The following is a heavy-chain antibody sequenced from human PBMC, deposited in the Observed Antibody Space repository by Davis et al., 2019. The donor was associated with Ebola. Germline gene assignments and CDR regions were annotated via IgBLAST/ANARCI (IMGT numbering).Heavy chain of an antibody. V-gene: IGHV3-30-3*01. CDR2: ISYDGTNR. Sequence: GESLKISCAASGFTFSSYAMYWVRQAPGKGLEWVAHISYDGTNRNHADSLKGRFTISRDNSKNTLYLQMNSLRAEDTALYYCARGSGWYSEYYFDYWGQGTLVTVSS. J-gene: IGHJ4*02. D-gene: IGHD6-19*01. CDR1: GFTFSSYA. CDR3: ARGSGWYSEYYFDY.